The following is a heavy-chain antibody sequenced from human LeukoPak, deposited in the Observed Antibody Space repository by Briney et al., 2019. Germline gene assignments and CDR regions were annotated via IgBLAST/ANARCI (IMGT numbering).Heavy chain of an antibody. J-gene: IGHJ4*02. CDR2: IIPIFGTA. CDR3: VWDGYNPLGFDFDY. Sequence: SVKVSCKASGGTFSSYAISWVRQAPGQGLEWMGGIIPIFGTANYAQKFQGRVTITADESTSTAYMEPSSLRSEDTAVYYCVWDGYNPLGFDFDYWGQGTLVTVSS. V-gene: IGHV1-69*13. CDR1: GGTFSSYA. D-gene: IGHD5-24*01.